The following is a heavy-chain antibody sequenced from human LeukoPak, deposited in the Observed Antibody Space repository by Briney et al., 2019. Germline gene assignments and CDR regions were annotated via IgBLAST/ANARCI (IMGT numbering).Heavy chain of an antibody. V-gene: IGHV1-69*13. J-gene: IGHJ3*02. CDR3: ARDRYCSSTSCWRDAFDT. CDR2: IIPIFGTA. D-gene: IGHD2-2*01. CDR1: GGTFSSYA. Sequence: SVKVSCKASGGTFSSYAISWVRQAPGQGLEWMGGIIPIFGTANYAQKFQGRVTITADESTSTAYMELSSLRSEDTAVYYCARDRYCSSTSCWRDAFDTWGQGTMVTVSS.